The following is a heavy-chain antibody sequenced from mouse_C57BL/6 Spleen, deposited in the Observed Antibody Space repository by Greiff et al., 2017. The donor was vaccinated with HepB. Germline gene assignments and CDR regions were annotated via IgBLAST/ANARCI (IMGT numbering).Heavy chain of an antibody. CDR3: ARNYGSRYWYFDV. Sequence: VQLQQSGPELVKPGASVKMSCKASGCTFTDYNMHWVKQSHGKSLEWIGYINPNNGGTSYNQKFKGKATLTVNKSSSTAYMELRSLTSEDSAVYYCARNYGSRYWYFDVWGTGTTVTVSS. V-gene: IGHV1-22*01. D-gene: IGHD1-1*01. J-gene: IGHJ1*03. CDR1: GCTFTDYN. CDR2: INPNNGGT.